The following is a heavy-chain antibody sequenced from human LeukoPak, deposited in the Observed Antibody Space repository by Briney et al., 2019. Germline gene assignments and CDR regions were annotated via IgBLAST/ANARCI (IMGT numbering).Heavy chain of an antibody. Sequence: GASVKVSCKASGYTFTSYGISWVRQAPGQGLEWMGWTSAYNGNTNYAQKLQGRVTMTTDTSTSTAYMELRSLRSDDTAVYYCARDPGENQYYDFWSGYYSDAFDIWGQGTMVTVSS. V-gene: IGHV1-18*01. CDR2: TSAYNGNT. J-gene: IGHJ3*02. CDR1: GYTFTSYG. D-gene: IGHD3-3*01. CDR3: ARDPGENQYYDFWSGYYSDAFDI.